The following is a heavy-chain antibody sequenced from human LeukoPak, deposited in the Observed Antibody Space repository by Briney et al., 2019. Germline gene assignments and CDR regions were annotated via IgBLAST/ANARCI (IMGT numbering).Heavy chain of an antibody. D-gene: IGHD3-22*01. J-gene: IGHJ4*02. CDR1: GFTFSNFW. CDR3: AKGSYYDSSGSFYFDY. CDR2: ISGSGDNT. Sequence: PGGSLRLSCTASGFTFSNFWMGWVRQAPGKGLEWVSGISGSGDNTYYADSVKGRFTISRDNSKNTLYVQVNSLGTEDTAAYYCAKGSYYDSSGSFYFDYWGQGTLVTVSS. V-gene: IGHV3-23*01.